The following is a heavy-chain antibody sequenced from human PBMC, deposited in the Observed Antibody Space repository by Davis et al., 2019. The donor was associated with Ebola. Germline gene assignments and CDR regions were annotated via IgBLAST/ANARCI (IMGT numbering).Heavy chain of an antibody. V-gene: IGHV3-21*01. CDR3: ARDVVYYDLPGYFDY. J-gene: IGHJ4*02. D-gene: IGHD3-22*01. CDR2: ISSSSSYI. Sequence: GESLKISCAASGFTFSSYSMNWVRQAPGKGLEWVSSISSSSSYIYYADSVKGRFTISRDNAKNSLYLQMNSLRGEDTAVYYCARDVVYYDLPGYFDYWGQGTLVTVSS. CDR1: GFTFSSYS.